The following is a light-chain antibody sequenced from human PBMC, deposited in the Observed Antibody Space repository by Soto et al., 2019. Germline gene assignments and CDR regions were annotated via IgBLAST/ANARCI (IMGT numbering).Light chain of an antibody. V-gene: IGKV3-11*01. Sequence: EIVLTQSPATLSLSPGETATVSCRASQSAKHFLAWYQQIPGQAPRLLIYDASNRATGIPARFSGSGSGTDFTLTISGLEPEDFAVYYCQQRSNWPPTWTFGQGTKVDIK. CDR3: QQRSNWPPTWT. CDR2: DAS. CDR1: QSAKHF. J-gene: IGKJ1*01.